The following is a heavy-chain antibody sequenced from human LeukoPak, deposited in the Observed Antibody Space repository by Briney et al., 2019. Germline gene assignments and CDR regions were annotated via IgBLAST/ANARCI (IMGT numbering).Heavy chain of an antibody. CDR1: GFTFSSYS. V-gene: IGHV3-21*01. J-gene: IGHJ4*02. Sequence: GGSLRLSCAASGFTFSSYSMNWVRQAPGKGLEWVSSISSSSSYIYYADSVKGRFTISRDNAKNSLYLQMNSLRAEDTAVYYCAREVRGDSSGYSEYFDYWGQGTLVTVSS. D-gene: IGHD3-22*01. CDR3: AREVRGDSSGYSEYFDY. CDR2: ISSSSSYI.